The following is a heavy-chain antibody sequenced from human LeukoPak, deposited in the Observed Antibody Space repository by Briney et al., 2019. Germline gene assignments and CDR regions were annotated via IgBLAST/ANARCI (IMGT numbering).Heavy chain of an antibody. CDR1: GFTFSSYA. V-gene: IGHV3-23*01. D-gene: IGHD2-2*02. Sequence: GGSLRLSCAASGFTFSSYAMSWVRHAPGKGLEWFSAISGSGGSTYYADSVKGRFTISRDNSKNTLYLQMNSLRAEDTAVYYCAITPLGYCSSTSCYRARPYYGMDVWGQGTTVTVSS. CDR2: ISGSGGST. CDR3: AITPLGYCSSTSCYRARPYYGMDV. J-gene: IGHJ6*02.